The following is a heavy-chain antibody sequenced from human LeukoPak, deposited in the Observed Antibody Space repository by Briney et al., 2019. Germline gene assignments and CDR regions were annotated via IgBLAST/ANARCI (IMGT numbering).Heavy chain of an antibody. CDR3: ARDLAKGRYFDY. CDR2: IWFDGSKI. D-gene: IGHD1-26*01. J-gene: IGHJ4*02. V-gene: IGHV3-33*01. CDR1: GFTFNTYG. Sequence: GVSLRLSCAASGFTFNTYGMHWVRQTPGKGLEWVSVIWFDGSKIYYTDPVKVRFTISRDNSKTTLFLQMNSLRAEDSGVYYCARDLAKGRYFDYWGEGTLVTVSS.